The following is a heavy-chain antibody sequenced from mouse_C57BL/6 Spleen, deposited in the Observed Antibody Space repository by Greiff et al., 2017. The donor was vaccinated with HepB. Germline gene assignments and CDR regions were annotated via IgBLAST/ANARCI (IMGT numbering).Heavy chain of an antibody. CDR3: TREEGSHFDY. CDR1: GFTFSSYA. D-gene: IGHD3-2*02. Sequence: EVQGVESGEGLVKPGGSLKLSCAASGFTFSSYAMSWVRQTPEKRLEWVAYISSGGDYIYYADTVKGRVTISRDNARNTLYLQMSSLKSEDTAMYYCTREEGSHFDYWGQGTTLTVSS. V-gene: IGHV5-9-1*02. CDR2: ISSGGDYI. J-gene: IGHJ2*01.